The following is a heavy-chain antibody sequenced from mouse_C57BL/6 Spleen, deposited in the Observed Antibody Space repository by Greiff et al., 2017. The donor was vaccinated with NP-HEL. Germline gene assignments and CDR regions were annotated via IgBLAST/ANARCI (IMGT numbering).Heavy chain of an antibody. CDR3: TRSGSTMVTKFDY. V-gene: IGHV1-15*01. Sequence: VKLQESGAELVRPGASVTLSCKASGYTFTDYEMHWVKQTPVHGLEWIGAIDPETGGTAYNQKFKGKAILTADKSSSTAYMELRILTSEDSAVYYCTRSGSTMVTKFDYWGQGTTLTVSS. J-gene: IGHJ2*01. D-gene: IGHD2-2*01. CDR2: IDPETGGT. CDR1: GYTFTDYE.